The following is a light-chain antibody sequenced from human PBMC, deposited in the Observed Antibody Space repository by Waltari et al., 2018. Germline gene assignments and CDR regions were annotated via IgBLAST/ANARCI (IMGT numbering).Light chain of an antibody. CDR3: QHYESLPVT. J-gene: IGKJ1*01. CDR2: PAS. V-gene: IGKV3-20*01. CDR1: QSISKY. Sequence: VLTQPPRTLSLSSVDRAPLSCRASQSISKYLLWYQQKPGQSPRLLIFPASSRAASISDRFSGSGYGTDSSLTISRLEPESFAVYYCQHYESLPVTFGQGTKVTMK.